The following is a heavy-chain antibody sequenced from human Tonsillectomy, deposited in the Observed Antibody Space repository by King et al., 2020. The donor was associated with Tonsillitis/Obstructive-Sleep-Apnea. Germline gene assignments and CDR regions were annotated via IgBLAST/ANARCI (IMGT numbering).Heavy chain of an antibody. CDR1: GFTVRSNY. D-gene: IGHD2-15*01. Sequence: QLVQSGGGLIQPGGSLRLSCAASGFTVRSNYMSWVRQAPGKGLEWVSVIYSGGSTYYADSVKGRFTISRDNSKNTLYLQMNSLRAEDTAVYYCARASCSGGSCYPDYFDYWGQGTLVTVSS. CDR3: ARASCSGGSCYPDYFDY. CDR2: IYSGGST. J-gene: IGHJ4*02. V-gene: IGHV3-53*01.